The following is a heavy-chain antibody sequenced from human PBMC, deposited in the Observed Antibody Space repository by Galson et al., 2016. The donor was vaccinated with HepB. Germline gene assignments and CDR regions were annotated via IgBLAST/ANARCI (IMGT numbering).Heavy chain of an antibody. Sequence: SVKVSCKASGYTFISYGISWVRQAPGQGLEWMGWTSTYNDNSNYAQKLQGRVTMTTDTSTSTAYMELRSLRSDDTAVYYCARDPLRSPDYWGQGTLVTVSS. CDR2: TSTYNDNS. V-gene: IGHV1-18*01. J-gene: IGHJ4*02. CDR1: GYTFISYG. D-gene: IGHD1-14*01. CDR3: ARDPLRSPDY.